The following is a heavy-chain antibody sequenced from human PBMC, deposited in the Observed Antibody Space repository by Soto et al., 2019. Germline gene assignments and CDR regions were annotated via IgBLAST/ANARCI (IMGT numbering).Heavy chain of an antibody. CDR2: ISYDGSNK. CDR1: GFTFSSYG. CDR3: AKRASDIVVVPAATPSRAFDI. J-gene: IGHJ3*02. Sequence: QVQLVESGGGVVQPGRSLRLSCAASGFTFSSYGMHWVRQAPGKGLEWVAVISYDGSNKYYADSVKGRFTISRDNSKNTLYLQMNSLRAEDTAVDYCAKRASDIVVVPAATPSRAFDIWGQGTMVTVSS. D-gene: IGHD2-2*01. V-gene: IGHV3-30*18.